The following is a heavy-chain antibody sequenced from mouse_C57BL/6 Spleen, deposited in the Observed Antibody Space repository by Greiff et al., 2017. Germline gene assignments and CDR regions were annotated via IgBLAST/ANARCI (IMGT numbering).Heavy chain of an antibody. CDR3: TRESIYYGNYSYAMDY. V-gene: IGHV1-15*01. CDR1: GYTFTDYE. D-gene: IGHD2-1*01. Sequence: QVHVKQSGAELVRPGASVTLSCKASGYTFTDYEMHWVKQTPVHGLEWIGAIDPETGGTAYNQKFKGKAILTADKSSSTAYMELRSLTSEDSAVYYCTRESIYYGNYSYAMDYWGQGTSVTVSS. J-gene: IGHJ4*01. CDR2: IDPETGGT.